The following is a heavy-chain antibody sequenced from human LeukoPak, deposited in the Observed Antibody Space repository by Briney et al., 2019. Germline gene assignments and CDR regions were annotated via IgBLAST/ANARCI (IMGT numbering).Heavy chain of an antibody. J-gene: IGHJ4*02. CDR3: ARRGSSWYFDY. CDR1: GGSISSYY. Sequence: SETLSLTCSVSGGSISSYYWSWIRQPAGKGLEWIGRIYTGGSTNYNPSLKSRVTMSIDMSKNQFSLKLSSVTAADTAVYYCARRGSSWYFDYWGQGTLVTVSS. V-gene: IGHV4-4*07. D-gene: IGHD6-13*01. CDR2: IYTGGST.